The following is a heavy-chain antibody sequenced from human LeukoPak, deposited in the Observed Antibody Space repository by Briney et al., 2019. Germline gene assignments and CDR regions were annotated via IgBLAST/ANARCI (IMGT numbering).Heavy chain of an antibody. CDR1: GFTFSNYF. J-gene: IGHJ5*02. CDR2: ISGDGTTT. V-gene: IGHV3-74*03. CDR3: ARRVDATRWFDP. D-gene: IGHD2-15*01. Sequence: GSLRLSCAASGFTFSNYFMHWVRQAPGKGLVWVSRISGDGTTTVYADSVKGRFTISRDNAKNTLYLQMNSLRDEDTATYYCARRVDATRWFDPWGQGTLVAVSS.